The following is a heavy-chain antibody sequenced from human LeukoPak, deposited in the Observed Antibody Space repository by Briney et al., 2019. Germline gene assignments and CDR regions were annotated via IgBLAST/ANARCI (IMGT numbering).Heavy chain of an antibody. D-gene: IGHD6-13*01. Sequence: SVKVSCKASGGTFSSYAISWVRQAPGQGLEWMGGITPIFGTANYAQKFQGRVTITTDESTSTAYMELSSLRSEDTAVYYCAREGIGYSSSWDNWFDPWGQGTLVTVSS. CDR2: ITPIFGTA. V-gene: IGHV1-69*05. CDR3: AREGIGYSSSWDNWFDP. J-gene: IGHJ5*02. CDR1: GGTFSSYA.